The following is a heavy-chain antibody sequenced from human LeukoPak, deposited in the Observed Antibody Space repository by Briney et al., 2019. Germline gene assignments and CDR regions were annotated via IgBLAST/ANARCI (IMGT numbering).Heavy chain of an antibody. CDR1: GFTFSSYA. D-gene: IGHD1-26*01. V-gene: IGHV3-30-3*01. CDR2: ISYDGSNK. J-gene: IGHJ4*02. Sequence: GRALRLSCAASGFTFSSYAMHWVRQAPGKGVEWVAVISYDGSNKYYADSVKGRFTISRDNSKNTLYLQMNSLRAEDTAVYYCAREWELTEFDYWGQGTLVTVSS. CDR3: AREWELTEFDY.